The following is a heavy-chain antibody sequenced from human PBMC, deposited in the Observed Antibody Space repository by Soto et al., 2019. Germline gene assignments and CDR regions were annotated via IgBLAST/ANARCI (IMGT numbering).Heavy chain of an antibody. J-gene: IGHJ4*02. Sequence: QVQLVQSGAEVKKPGASVKVSCKASGYTFTSYGISWVRQAPGQGLEWMGWISAYNGNTNYAQKLQGRVTMTTDTATSTAYMELRSLRSDDTAVYYCARDPHYYDSSGYYPLGYWGQGTLVTVSS. CDR2: ISAYNGNT. CDR3: ARDPHYYDSSGYYPLGY. CDR1: GYTFTSYG. V-gene: IGHV1-18*01. D-gene: IGHD3-22*01.